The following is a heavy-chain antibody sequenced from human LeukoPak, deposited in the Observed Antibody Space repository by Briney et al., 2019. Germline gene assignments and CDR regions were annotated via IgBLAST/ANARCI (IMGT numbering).Heavy chain of an antibody. D-gene: IGHD5-12*01. CDR3: ARDGGYSGYDFESGGMDV. CDR1: GFTFSSYS. J-gene: IGHJ6*02. Sequence: GGSLRLSCAASGFTFSSYSMNWVRQAPGKGLEWVSYISSSSSTIYYADSVKGRFTISRDNAKNSLYLQMNSLRAEDTAVYYCARDGGYSGYDFESGGMDVWGQGTTVTVSS. V-gene: IGHV3-48*04. CDR2: ISSSSSTI.